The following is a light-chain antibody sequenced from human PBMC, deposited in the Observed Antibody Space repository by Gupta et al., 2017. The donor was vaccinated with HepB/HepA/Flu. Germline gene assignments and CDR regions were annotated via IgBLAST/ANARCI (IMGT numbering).Light chain of an antibody. CDR3: ASWDDSLSGPV. CDR2: RND. Sequence: QSLLPQPPPASGTPGQRVTISCSGSSSNIGSNYVYWYQQLPGAAPKLLIYRNDQRPSGVPDRFSGSKSGTSASLAISGLRSEDEGIYDCASWDDSLSGPVFGGGTTLTVL. V-gene: IGLV1-47*01. CDR1: SSNIGSNY. J-gene: IGLJ3*02.